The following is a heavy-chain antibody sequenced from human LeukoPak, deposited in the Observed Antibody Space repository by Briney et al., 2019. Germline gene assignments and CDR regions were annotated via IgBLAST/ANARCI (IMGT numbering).Heavy chain of an antibody. Sequence: ASVKVSCKTSGYTFIRYDISWLRQAPGHALEWMGWISVYNGNTNYAQKLQGRVTMTTDTSTSTAYMELSSLRSDDTAVYYCARVGGQRSDYWGQGTLVTVSS. CDR1: GYTFIRYD. J-gene: IGHJ4*02. CDR3: ARVGGQRSDY. V-gene: IGHV1-18*01. D-gene: IGHD1-26*01. CDR2: ISVYNGNT.